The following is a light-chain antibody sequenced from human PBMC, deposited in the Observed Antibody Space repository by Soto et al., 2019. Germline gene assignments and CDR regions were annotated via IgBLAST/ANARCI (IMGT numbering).Light chain of an antibody. J-gene: IGLJ2*01. CDR3: ATCDDSLHVV. CDR2: SND. CDR1: TSNIGTNT. Sequence: QSVLTQSPSASGTPGQRVSISCSGSTSNIGTNTVSWYQHDPGTAPKLLIYSNDQRPSAVPGRFSGSKSGTSASLAISGLLAEDEADYYCATCDDSLHVVFGGGTKLTVL. V-gene: IGLV1-44*01.